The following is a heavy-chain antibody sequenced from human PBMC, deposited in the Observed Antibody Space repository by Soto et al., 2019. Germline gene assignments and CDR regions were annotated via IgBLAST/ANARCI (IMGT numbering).Heavy chain of an antibody. D-gene: IGHD1-1*01. CDR1: GFTFSSYG. CDR2: ISYDGINK. V-gene: IGHV3-30*18. Sequence: QVQLVESGGGVVQPGRSLRLSCAASGFTFSSYGMHWVRQAPGKGLAWVAIISYDGINKYYANSVKGRFTISRDNSKNTLYLQMNSLRAEDTAVYYCAKSMYNWNDGFFDYWGQGTLVTVSS. CDR3: AKSMYNWNDGFFDY. J-gene: IGHJ4*02.